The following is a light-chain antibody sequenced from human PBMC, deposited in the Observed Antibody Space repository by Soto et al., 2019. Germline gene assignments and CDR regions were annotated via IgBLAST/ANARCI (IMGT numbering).Light chain of an antibody. V-gene: IGKV2-28*01. CDR2: LAS. J-gene: IGKJ1*01. Sequence: EIVMTQSPLSLTVTPGEPASISCKSSQSLQHNNGNTLLDWYMQKPGQSPQLLIYLASRRAPVAPHRVSGSGSGTDLTLRISTVEADDAAIYYCMQALQTPRTFGQGTKLEI. CDR3: MQALQTPRT. CDR1: QSLQHNNGNTL.